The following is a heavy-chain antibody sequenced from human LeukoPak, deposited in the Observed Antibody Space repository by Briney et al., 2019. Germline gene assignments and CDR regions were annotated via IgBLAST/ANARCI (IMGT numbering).Heavy chain of an antibody. J-gene: IGHJ4*02. Sequence: GGSLRLSCAASGFTFSSYGMHWVRQAPGRGLVWVSRISIDGSSATYADSVKGRFTISRDNAKNTLYLQMNSLRAEDMALYYCAKDRGYGGNPEGFDYWGQGTLVTVSS. CDR2: ISIDGSSA. V-gene: IGHV3-74*01. CDR3: AKDRGYGGNPEGFDY. CDR1: GFTFSSYG. D-gene: IGHD4-23*01.